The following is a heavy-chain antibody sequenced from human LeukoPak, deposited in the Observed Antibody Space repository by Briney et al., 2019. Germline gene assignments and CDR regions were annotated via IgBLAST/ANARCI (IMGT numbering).Heavy chain of an antibody. D-gene: IGHD4-23*01. CDR3: ARDLLNEGNHLDY. J-gene: IGHJ4*02. V-gene: IGHV4-30-4*01. CDR1: GGSISSGDYY. Sequence: PSETLSLTCTVSGGSISSGDYYWSWIRQPPGKGLEWIGYIYYRGSTYYNPSLKSRVTISVDTSKNQFSLKLSSVTAADTAVYYCARDLLNEGNHLDYWGQGTLVTVSS. CDR2: IYYRGST.